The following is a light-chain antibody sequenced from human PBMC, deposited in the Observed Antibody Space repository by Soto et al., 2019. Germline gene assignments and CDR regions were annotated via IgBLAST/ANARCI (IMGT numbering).Light chain of an antibody. CDR2: DAS. V-gene: IGKV1-5*01. CDR1: QSIDSW. Sequence: DIQMTQSPSTLSASVGDRVTITCRASQSIDSWLAWYQQKPGTAPKLLIFDASRLESGVPSRFSGSASGTEFTLTISSLQPDDFATYYCQQYDNYPLTFGGGTKWIS. J-gene: IGKJ4*01. CDR3: QQYDNYPLT.